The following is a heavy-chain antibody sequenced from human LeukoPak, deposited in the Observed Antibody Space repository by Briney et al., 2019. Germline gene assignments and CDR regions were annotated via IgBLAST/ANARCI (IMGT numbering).Heavy chain of an antibody. Sequence: PGGXXXXXCAAXGFTFSDYYMSWVRQAPGKGLEWVSYISGSGSTIYYSDSVKGGFTFSRDNAKNSLYLQMNSLRAEDTAIYFCAREDYYYASGFWGQGTLVTVSS. CDR3: AREDYYYASGF. CDR2: ISGSGSTI. J-gene: IGHJ4*02. D-gene: IGHD3-10*01. V-gene: IGHV3-11*04. CDR1: GFTFSDYY.